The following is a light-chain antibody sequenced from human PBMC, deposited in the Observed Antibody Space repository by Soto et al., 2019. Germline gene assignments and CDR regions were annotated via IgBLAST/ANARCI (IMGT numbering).Light chain of an antibody. Sequence: DIVLTQNPLSSPVTLGQPASISCRSSQSLVHSDGNTYLSWLHQRPGQPPRLLIYKVSNRFSGVPDRFSGSGAGTDCTLKISRVEGEDVGVYYCMLATQYRPYTFGQGTKLEIK. CDR2: KVS. CDR3: MLATQYRPYT. J-gene: IGKJ2*01. CDR1: QSLVHSDGNTY. V-gene: IGKV2-24*01.